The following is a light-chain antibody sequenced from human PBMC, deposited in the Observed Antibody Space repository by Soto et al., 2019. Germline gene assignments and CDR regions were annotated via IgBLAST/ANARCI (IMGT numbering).Light chain of an antibody. CDR2: GNV. Sequence: QSVLTQPPSVSGAPGQRVTISCTGSSSNIGAGYDVHWYQQLPGTAPKLLIYGNVNRPSGVSDRFSGSKSDTSASLAITGLQAEDEADYYCQSYYTSLRDWNWVFGGGTKVTVL. J-gene: IGLJ3*02. V-gene: IGLV1-40*01. CDR1: SSNIGAGYD. CDR3: QSYYTSLRDWNWV.